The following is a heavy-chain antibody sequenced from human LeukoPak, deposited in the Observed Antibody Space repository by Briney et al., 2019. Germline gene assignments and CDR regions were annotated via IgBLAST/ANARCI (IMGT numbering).Heavy chain of an antibody. CDR1: GYTFTGYY. D-gene: IGHD6-6*01. Sequence: ASVKVSCKASGYTFTGYYMHWVRQAPGQGLEWMGWINPNSGGTNYAQKFQGRVTMTRDTSTSTAYMELRSLRSDDTAVYYCARAGGGALAAPFDYWGQGTLVTVSS. CDR2: INPNSGGT. J-gene: IGHJ4*02. V-gene: IGHV1-2*02. CDR3: ARAGGGALAAPFDY.